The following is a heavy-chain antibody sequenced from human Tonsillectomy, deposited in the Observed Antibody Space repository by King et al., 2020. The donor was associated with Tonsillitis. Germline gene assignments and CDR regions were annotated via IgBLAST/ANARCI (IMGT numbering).Heavy chain of an antibody. D-gene: IGHD3-10*01. CDR1: GFTFSSYA. J-gene: IGHJ4*02. Sequence: VQLVESGGGLVQPGGSLRLSCAASGFTFSSYAMSWVRQAPGKGLEWVSAISGSGGSTYYADSVKGRFTISRDNSKNTLYLQMNSLRAEDTAVYYCAKDISLWFGELSRPSDYWGQGTLVTVSS. CDR2: ISGSGGST. CDR3: AKDISLWFGELSRPSDY. V-gene: IGHV3-23*04.